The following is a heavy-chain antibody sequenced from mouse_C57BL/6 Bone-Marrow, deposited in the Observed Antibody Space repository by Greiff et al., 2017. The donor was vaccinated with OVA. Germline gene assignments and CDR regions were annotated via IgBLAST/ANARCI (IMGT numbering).Heavy chain of an antibody. V-gene: IGHV5-9*01. CDR3: APNFHWYFDV. CDR2: ISGGGGNT. D-gene: IGHD4-1*01. CDR1: GFTFSSYT. J-gene: IGHJ1*03. Sequence: EVQGVESGGGLVKPGGSLKLSCTASGFTFSSYTMSWVRQTPEKRLEWVATISGGGGNTYYPDSVKGRFTISRDNAKNTLYLQMSSLRSEDTALYYCAPNFHWYFDVWGTGTTVTVSS.